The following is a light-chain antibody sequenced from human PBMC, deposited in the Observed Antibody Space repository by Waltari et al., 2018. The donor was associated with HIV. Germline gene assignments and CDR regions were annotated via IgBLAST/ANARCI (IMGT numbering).Light chain of an antibody. CDR3: QSYDRTLSAWL. CDR1: YSNIGAGFD. V-gene: IGLV1-40*01. J-gene: IGLJ3*02. CDR2: ASR. Sequence: QSVLTQPPSMTGAPGQRVTISCSGTYSNIGAGFDVHWYQQFPGAAPKIIIFASRHRTSGVPDRYSASKSGTSASLVITGRRTVDEATYHCQSYDRTLSAWLFGGGTKLTVL.